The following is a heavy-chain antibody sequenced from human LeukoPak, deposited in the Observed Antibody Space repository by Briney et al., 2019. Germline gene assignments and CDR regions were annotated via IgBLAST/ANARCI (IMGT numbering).Heavy chain of an antibody. Sequence: SVKVSCKASGGTFSSYAISWVLQAPGQGLEWMGRIIPIVGIINYAQKFQGRVTITADKSTSTVYMELSSLRSEDTAVYYCARVGYYDILTAYSDDAFDIWGQGTVVTVSS. CDR1: GGTFSSYA. J-gene: IGHJ3*02. V-gene: IGHV1-69*04. CDR2: IIPIVGII. CDR3: ARVGYYDILTAYSDDAFDI. D-gene: IGHD3-9*01.